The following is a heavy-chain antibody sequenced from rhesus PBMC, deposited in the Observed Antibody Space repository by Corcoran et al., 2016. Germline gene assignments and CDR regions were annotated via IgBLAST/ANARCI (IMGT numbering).Heavy chain of an antibody. D-gene: IGHD4-23*01. Sequence: QVQLQESGPGLVKPSETLSLTCAVSGCPISGFYWNWTRQPLGKGREWIGYFGGSRRRTDYNPSLKIRVTISTDTSKNQFSLKLSSVTAADTAVYDCARNGEGYSNEVTVWGRGVLVTVSS. CDR3: ARNGEGYSNEVTV. J-gene: IGHJ5-2*02. V-gene: IGHV4-165*02. CDR1: GCPISGFY. CDR2: FGGSRRRT.